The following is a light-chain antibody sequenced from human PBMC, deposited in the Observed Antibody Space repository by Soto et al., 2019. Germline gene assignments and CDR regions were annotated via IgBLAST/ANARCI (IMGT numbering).Light chain of an antibody. V-gene: IGLV2-11*01. CDR3: CSYAGSFASDV. CDR1: SSDVGDYNY. J-gene: IGLJ1*01. CDR2: DVS. Sequence: QSALTQPRSVSGSPGQSVTISCTGTSSDVGDYNYVSWYQQHPGKAPKVMIYDVSKRPSGVPDRFSGSKSGNTASLTISGLQAEDEADYYCCSYAGSFASDVFGTGTKVTVL.